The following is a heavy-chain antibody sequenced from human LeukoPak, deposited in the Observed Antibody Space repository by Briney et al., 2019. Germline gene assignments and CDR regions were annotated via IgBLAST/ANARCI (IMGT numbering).Heavy chain of an antibody. CDR2: IKQDGSEK. CDR1: GFTFSSYW. V-gene: IGHV3-7*01. J-gene: IGHJ3*02. D-gene: IGHD2-15*01. Sequence: PGGSLRLSCAASGFTFSSYWMSWVRQAPGKGLEWVANIKQDGSEKYYVDSVKGRFTIFRDNAKNSLYLQMNSLRTEDTAVYYCARDSCRVVVHAFDIWGQGTMVTVSS. CDR3: ARDSCRVVVHAFDI.